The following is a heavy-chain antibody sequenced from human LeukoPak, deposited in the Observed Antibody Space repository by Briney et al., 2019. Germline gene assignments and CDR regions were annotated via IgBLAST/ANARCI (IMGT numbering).Heavy chain of an antibody. CDR1: GGTFSSYA. V-gene: IGHV1-69*13. CDR2: IIPIFGTA. CDR3: AGLPGTTGTTVARDYYYYYMDV. D-gene: IGHD1-1*01. Sequence: ASVKVSCKASGGTFSSYAISWVRQAPGQGLEWMGGIIPIFGTANYAQKFQGRVTITADESTSTAYMELSSLRSEDTAVYYCAGLPGTTGTTVARDYYYYYMDVWGKGTTVTVSS. J-gene: IGHJ6*03.